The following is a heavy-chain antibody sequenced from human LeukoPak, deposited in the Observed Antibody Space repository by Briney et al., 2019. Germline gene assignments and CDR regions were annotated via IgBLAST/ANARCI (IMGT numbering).Heavy chain of an antibody. CDR2: ISGSGGST. V-gene: IGHV3-23*01. CDR1: GFTFSSYA. Sequence: GGSLRLSCAASGFTFSSYAMGWVRQAPGKGLEWVSAISGSGGSTYYADSVKGRFTISRDNSKNTLYLQMNSLRAEDTAVYYCAKTDTAMGLFDYWGQGTLVTVSS. J-gene: IGHJ4*02. CDR3: AKTDTAMGLFDY. D-gene: IGHD5-18*01.